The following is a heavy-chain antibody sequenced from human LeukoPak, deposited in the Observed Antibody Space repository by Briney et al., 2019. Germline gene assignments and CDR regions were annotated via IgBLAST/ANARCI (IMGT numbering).Heavy chain of an antibody. CDR1: GFTFSNYA. CDR3: ASSHYDFWSGYSA. D-gene: IGHD3-3*01. J-gene: IGHJ5*02. Sequence: GGSLRLSCAASGFTFSNYAMSWVRQAPGKGLEWVSSISDSGRNTYYADSVKDRFTISRDNSKNTLFLQMNSLRPDDTAVYYCASSHYDFWSGYSAWGQGTLVTVSS. CDR2: ISDSGRNT. V-gene: IGHV3-23*01.